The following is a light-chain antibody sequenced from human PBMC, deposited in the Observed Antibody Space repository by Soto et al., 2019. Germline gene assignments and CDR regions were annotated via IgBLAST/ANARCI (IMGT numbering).Light chain of an antibody. Sequence: QSVLTQPRSVSGSPGQSVTVSCIGTSSDVGDYNSVSWYQQHPGKAPKLMIYDVSKRPSGVPDRFSGSESGNTASLTISGLQAEDEADYYCCSYVGSYSYVFGIGTKHTVL. CDR3: CSYVGSYSYV. CDR1: SSDVGDYNS. J-gene: IGLJ1*01. V-gene: IGLV2-11*01. CDR2: DVS.